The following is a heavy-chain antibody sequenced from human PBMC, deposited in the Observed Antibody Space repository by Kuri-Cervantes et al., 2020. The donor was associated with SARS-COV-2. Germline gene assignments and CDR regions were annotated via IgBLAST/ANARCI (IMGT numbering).Heavy chain of an antibody. Sequence: GESLKISCAASGFILDDFGMYWVRQAPGKGLEWVSSITWDGGSTFYADSVKGRFTISRGNSKNTLYLQMNSLRAEDTAVYYCAKDQEYQLLLGDLYDYWGQGTLVTVSS. V-gene: IGHV3-43D*03. D-gene: IGHD2-2*01. J-gene: IGHJ4*02. CDR3: AKDQEYQLLLGDLYDY. CDR2: ITWDGGST. CDR1: GFILDDFG.